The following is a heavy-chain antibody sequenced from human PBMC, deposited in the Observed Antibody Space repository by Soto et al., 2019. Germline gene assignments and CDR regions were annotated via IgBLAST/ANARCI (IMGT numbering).Heavy chain of an antibody. V-gene: IGHV3-49*03. CDR1: GFTFGDYA. D-gene: IGHD1-7*01. Sequence: GGSLRLSCTASGFTFGDYAMSWFRQAPGKGLEWVGFIRSKAYGGTTEYAASVKGRFTISRDDSKSIAYLQMNSLKTEDTAVYYCTRDSSYNWNYGRYYYYYMDVWGKGTTVTVSS. J-gene: IGHJ6*03. CDR2: IRSKAYGGTT. CDR3: TRDSSYNWNYGRYYYYYMDV.